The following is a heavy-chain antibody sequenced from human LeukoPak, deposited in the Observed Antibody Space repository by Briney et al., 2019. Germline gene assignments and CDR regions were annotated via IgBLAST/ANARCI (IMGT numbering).Heavy chain of an antibody. J-gene: IGHJ4*02. Sequence: GGSLRLSCAASGFTFSTYWMHWVRQAPGKGLVWVSHVNGDGSSTNYADSVKGRFTISRDNAKNTLYLQMNSLRGDDTAVYYCAKDVGKWESLHFFDYWGQGTLVTVSS. V-gene: IGHV3-74*01. CDR3: AKDVGKWESLHFFDY. CDR2: VNGDGSST. CDR1: GFTFSTYW. D-gene: IGHD1-26*01.